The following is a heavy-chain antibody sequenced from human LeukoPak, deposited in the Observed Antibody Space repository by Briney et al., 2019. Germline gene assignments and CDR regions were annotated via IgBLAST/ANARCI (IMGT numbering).Heavy chain of an antibody. CDR1: GGSFSGYY. V-gene: IGHV4-34*01. J-gene: IGHJ5*02. D-gene: IGHD6-6*01. CDR3: ARANQRIAARGNWFDP. CDR2: INHSGST. Sequence: RPSETLSLTRAVYGGSFSGYYWSWIRQPPGKGLEWIGEINHSGSTNYNPSLKSRVTISVDTSKNQFSLKLSSVTAADTAVYYCARANQRIAARGNWFDPWGQGTLVTVSS.